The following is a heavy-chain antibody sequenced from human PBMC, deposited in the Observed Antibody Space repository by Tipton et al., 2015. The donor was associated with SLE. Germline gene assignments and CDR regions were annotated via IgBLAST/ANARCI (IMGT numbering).Heavy chain of an antibody. CDR1: GGSISSGGYS. CDR2: IYFTGST. CDR3: ARGGAAAGTDY. D-gene: IGHD6-13*01. V-gene: IGHV4-61*08. J-gene: IGHJ4*02. Sequence: TLSLTCAVSGGSISSGGYSWSWIRQPPGKGLEWIGYIYFTGSTNYNPSLKSRVTISVDTSKNQFSLKLSSVTAADTAVYYCARGGAAAGTDYWGQGTLVTVSS.